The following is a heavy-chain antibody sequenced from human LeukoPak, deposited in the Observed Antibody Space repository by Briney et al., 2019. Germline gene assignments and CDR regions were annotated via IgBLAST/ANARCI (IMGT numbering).Heavy chain of an antibody. Sequence: SETLSLTCTVSGGSINSYYWSWIRQPPGKGLEWIGYVYYSGSTNYNPSLKSRVTISVDTSKNQFTLKLSSVTAADTAVYYCARGRYGWLPFDYWGQGTLVTVSS. J-gene: IGHJ4*02. CDR2: VYYSGST. CDR1: GGSINSYY. D-gene: IGHD3-16*01. CDR3: ARGRYGWLPFDY. V-gene: IGHV4-59*01.